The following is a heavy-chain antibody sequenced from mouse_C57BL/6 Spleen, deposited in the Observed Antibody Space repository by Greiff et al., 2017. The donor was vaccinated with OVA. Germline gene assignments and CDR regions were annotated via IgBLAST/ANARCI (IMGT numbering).Heavy chain of an antibody. D-gene: IGHD1-1*01. V-gene: IGHV1-55*01. Sequence: QVHVKQPGAELVKPGASVKMSCKASGYTFTSYWITWVKQRPGQGLEWIGDIYPGSGSTNYNEKFKSKATLTVDTSSSTAYMQLSSLTSEDSAVYYCVCYYGSSYFDYWGQGTTLTVSS. CDR3: VCYYGSSYFDY. J-gene: IGHJ2*01. CDR1: GYTFTSYW. CDR2: IYPGSGST.